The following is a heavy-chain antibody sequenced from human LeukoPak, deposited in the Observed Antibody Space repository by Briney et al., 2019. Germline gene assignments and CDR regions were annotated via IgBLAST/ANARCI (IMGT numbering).Heavy chain of an antibody. J-gene: IGHJ4*02. V-gene: IGHV3-23*01. CDR3: AKGNWNYGTFDY. Sequence: PGGSLRLSCAASGFTFSSYAMSWVRQAPGKGLEWVSATSGSGGSTYYADSVKGRFTISRDNSKNTLYLQMNSLRAEDTAVYYCAKGNWNYGTFDYWGQGTLVTVSS. CDR1: GFTFSSYA. CDR2: TSGSGGST. D-gene: IGHD1-7*01.